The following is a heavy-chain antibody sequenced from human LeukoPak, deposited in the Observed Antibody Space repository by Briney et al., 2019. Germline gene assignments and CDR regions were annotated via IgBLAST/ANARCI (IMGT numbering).Heavy chain of an antibody. CDR2: ISSSSSHM. CDR3: VRDSGSSYGYYFLH. J-gene: IGHJ1*01. Sequence: GRSLRLSCAASGFTFNSYSMYWVRQAPGKGLEWVSFISSSSSHMFYADSVKGRFSIPRDNANNSLYLQMNSLRAEDTAVYYCVRDSGSSYGYYFLHWGQGTLVTVSS. V-gene: IGHV3-21*01. D-gene: IGHD1-26*01. CDR1: GFTFNSYS.